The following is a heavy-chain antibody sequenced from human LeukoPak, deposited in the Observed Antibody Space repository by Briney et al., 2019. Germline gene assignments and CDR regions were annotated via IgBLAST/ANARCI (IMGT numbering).Heavy chain of an antibody. CDR2: IYNSGST. CDR3: ATEYCSSSTCRFEY. V-gene: IGHV4-59*01. Sequence: PSETLSLTCTVSGGSISSYYWSWIRQPPGKGLEWIGYIYNSGSTNYNPSLKSRVTISGDMSKNQLSLKLTSVTAADTAVYYCATEYCSSSTCRFEYWGQGTLVTVSS. CDR1: GGSISSYY. D-gene: IGHD2-2*01. J-gene: IGHJ4*02.